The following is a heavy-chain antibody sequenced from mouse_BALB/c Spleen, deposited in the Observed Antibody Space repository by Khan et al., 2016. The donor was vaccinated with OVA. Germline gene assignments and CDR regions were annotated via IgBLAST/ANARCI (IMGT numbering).Heavy chain of an antibody. CDR1: GFNIKDYY. V-gene: IGHV14-1*02. D-gene: IGHD2-3*01. Sequence: EVQLQESGAELVRPGALVKLSCKASGFNIKDYYMHWVKQRPEQGLVWIGRIDPENGDTIYDPKFQGKASITSDTSSNTAYLQLSSQTSEDAAVYYCARDGYSPWFAYWGQGTLVTVSA. CDR2: IDPENGDT. J-gene: IGHJ3*01. CDR3: ARDGYSPWFAY.